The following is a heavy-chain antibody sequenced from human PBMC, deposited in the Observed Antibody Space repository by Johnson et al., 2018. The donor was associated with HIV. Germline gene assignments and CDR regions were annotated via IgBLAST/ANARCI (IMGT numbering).Heavy chain of an antibody. CDR2: ISAGGGST. V-gene: IGHV3-23*04. J-gene: IGHJ3*01. D-gene: IGHD2-8*01. Sequence: VQLVESGGGVVQPGGSLRLSCAASGFSFSEYAMSWVRQAPGKGLEWVSAISAGGGSTFFADSVKGRFTISRDNSKNTLYLQMNSLRAEDTAVYYCAKVLNEKSYIDLFHVWGQGTMVPVSS. CDR1: GFSFSEYA. CDR3: AKVLNEKSYIDLFHV.